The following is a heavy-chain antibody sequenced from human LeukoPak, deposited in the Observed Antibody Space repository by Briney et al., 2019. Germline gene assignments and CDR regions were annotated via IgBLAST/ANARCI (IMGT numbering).Heavy chain of an antibody. CDR2: ISIISRYI. V-gene: IGHV3-21*01. CDR1: GFTFSSSS. Sequence: GGSLRLSCAASGFTFSSSSMNWVRQSPGKGLEWVSSISIISRYIYYAHSVKGRFTISRDNAKNSLYLQMNSLRAEDTAVYYCARDRTSDYWGQGTLVTVSS. CDR3: ARDRTSDY. J-gene: IGHJ4*02.